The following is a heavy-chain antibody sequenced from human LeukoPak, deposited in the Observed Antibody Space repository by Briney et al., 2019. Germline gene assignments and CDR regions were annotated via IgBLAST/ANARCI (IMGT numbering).Heavy chain of an antibody. CDR1: GFTFSSYS. J-gene: IGHJ4*02. V-gene: IGHV3-21*01. CDR2: ISSSSSYT. Sequence: GGSLRLSCAASGFTFSSYSMNWVRQAPGKGLEWVSSISSSSSYTYYADSVKGRFTISRDNAKNSLYLQMNSLRAEDTAVYYCAREASSGTTEYYFDYWGQGTLVTVSS. CDR3: AREASSGTTEYYFDY. D-gene: IGHD1-1*01.